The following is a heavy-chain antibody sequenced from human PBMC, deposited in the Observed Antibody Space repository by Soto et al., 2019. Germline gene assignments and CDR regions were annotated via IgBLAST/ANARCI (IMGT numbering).Heavy chain of an antibody. Sequence: SETLSLTCAVSGGSFSGYYWSWIRQPPGKGLEWIGEIDHSGSPNYSPSLKSRVTISVDTSKNQFSLDLSSVTAADTAVYFCARGPMRAWFDPWGQGTVVTVSS. CDR1: GGSFSGYY. J-gene: IGHJ5*02. V-gene: IGHV4-34*01. CDR2: IDHSGSP. CDR3: ARGPMRAWFDP.